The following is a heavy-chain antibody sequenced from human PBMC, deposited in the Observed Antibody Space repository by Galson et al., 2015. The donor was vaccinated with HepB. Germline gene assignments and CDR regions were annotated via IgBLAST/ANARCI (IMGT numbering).Heavy chain of an antibody. CDR3: AKDSYYYDSGTYYARFDY. CDR1: GFTFSSYG. Sequence: SLRLSCAASGFTFSSYGMTWARQAPGKGLEWVSGISGSGGSIYYTDSVKGRFTISRDNSKNTLYLQMNSLRAEDTAVYYCAKDSYYYDSGTYYARFDYWGQGTLVTVSS. J-gene: IGHJ4*02. V-gene: IGHV3-23*01. CDR2: ISGSGGSI. D-gene: IGHD3-22*01.